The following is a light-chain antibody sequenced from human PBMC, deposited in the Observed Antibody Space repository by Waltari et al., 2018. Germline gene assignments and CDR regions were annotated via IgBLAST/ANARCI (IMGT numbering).Light chain of an antibody. CDR3: QSYNSALMYT. J-gene: IGKJ2*01. V-gene: IGKV1-27*01. CDR2: AAS. CDR1: QCISNY. Sequence: DIQMTQSPSSLSASVGDRVTITCRASQCISNYLAWDQQKPVKVPNLLIYAASTLQSGVPSRFSGSGSGTDFTLTISSLQPEDVATYYCQSYNSALMYTFGQGTKLDIK.